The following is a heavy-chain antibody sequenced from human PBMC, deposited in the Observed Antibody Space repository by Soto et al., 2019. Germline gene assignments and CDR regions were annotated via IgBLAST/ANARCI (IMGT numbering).Heavy chain of an antibody. V-gene: IGHV1-69*01. CDR3: ARPVEMATISRSYLFY. D-gene: IGHD5-12*01. J-gene: IGHJ4*02. Sequence: QVQLVQSGAEVKKPGSSVTVSCKASGGTFSNYAINWVRQAPGQGLEWMGGIIPIFGTANYAQKFQGRVTITADESTSTAYLDLSSLRSEDTAVYYCARPVEMATISRSYLFYWGQGTLVNVSS. CDR1: GGTFSNYA. CDR2: IIPIFGTA.